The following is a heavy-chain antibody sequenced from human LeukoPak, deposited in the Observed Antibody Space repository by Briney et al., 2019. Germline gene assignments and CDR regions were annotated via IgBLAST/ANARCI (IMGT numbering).Heavy chain of an antibody. CDR2: IYYSGST. CDR1: GGSISSCY. D-gene: IGHD3-3*01. V-gene: IGHV4-59*08. J-gene: IGHJ4*02. CDR3: ARGIYDFWSGYYFDY. Sequence: SETLSLTCTVSGGSISSCYWSWIRQPPGKGLEWIGYIYYSGSTNYNPSLKSRVTISVDTSKNQFSLKLSSVTAADTAVYYCARGIYDFWSGYYFDYWGQGTLVTVSS.